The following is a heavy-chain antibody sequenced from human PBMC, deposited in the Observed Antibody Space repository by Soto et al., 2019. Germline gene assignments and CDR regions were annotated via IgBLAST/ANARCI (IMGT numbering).Heavy chain of an antibody. V-gene: IGHV3-21*01. CDR1: GFTFSTYS. J-gene: IGHJ3*02. Sequence: SGGSLRLSCVASGFTFSTYSMNWVRQAPGKGLEWVSSMSSRSDYIFYADSVKGRFTISRDNAKNSLYLQMNSLRAEDTAVYYCARRYYYDTENRDAFDIWGQGTLVTVPS. D-gene: IGHD3-22*01. CDR3: ARRYYYDTENRDAFDI. CDR2: MSSRSDYI.